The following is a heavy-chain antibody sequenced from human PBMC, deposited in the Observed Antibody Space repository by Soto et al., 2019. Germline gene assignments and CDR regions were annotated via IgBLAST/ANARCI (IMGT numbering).Heavy chain of an antibody. J-gene: IGHJ4*02. CDR1: GFTVSSNY. CDR2: IYSGGST. D-gene: IGHD3-10*01. Sequence: EVQVVESGGGLVQPGGSLRLSCAASGFTVSSNYMSWVRQAPGKGLEWISVIYSGGSTYYADSVKGRFTISRDNSKNTLYLQMNSLRAEDTAVYYCARALGNYGSGSYNGRAPLDYWGQGTLVTVSS. CDR3: ARALGNYGSGSYNGRAPLDY. V-gene: IGHV3-66*01.